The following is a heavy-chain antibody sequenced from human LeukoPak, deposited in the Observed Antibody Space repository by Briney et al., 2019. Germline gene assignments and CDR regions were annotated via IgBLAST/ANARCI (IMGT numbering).Heavy chain of an antibody. CDR3: ARELRFLEWLPGNFDY. CDR1: GGSISSYH. Sequence: SETLSLTCTVSGGSISSYHWSWIRQPPGKGLEWIGYIYYSGSTNYNPSLKSRVTISVDTSKNQFSLKLSSVTAADTAVYYCARELRFLEWLPGNFDYWGQGTLVTVSS. V-gene: IGHV4-59*01. J-gene: IGHJ4*02. CDR2: IYYSGST. D-gene: IGHD3-3*01.